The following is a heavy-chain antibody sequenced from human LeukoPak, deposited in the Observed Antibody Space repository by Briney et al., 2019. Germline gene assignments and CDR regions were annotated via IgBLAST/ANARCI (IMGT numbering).Heavy chain of an antibody. Sequence: GGSLRLSCAASGFTFSDYYMSWIRQAPGKGLEWVSYISSSGSTIYYADSVKGRFTVSRDDSKNTLYLQMNSLRGDDTAVYYCAKDGTSYYYIYYWGQGTLVTVSS. CDR2: ISSSGSTI. V-gene: IGHV3-11*04. D-gene: IGHD2/OR15-2a*01. J-gene: IGHJ4*02. CDR1: GFTFSDYY. CDR3: AKDGTSYYYIYY.